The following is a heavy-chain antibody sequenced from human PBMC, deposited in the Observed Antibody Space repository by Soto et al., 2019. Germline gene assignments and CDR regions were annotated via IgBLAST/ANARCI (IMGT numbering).Heavy chain of an antibody. D-gene: IGHD2-8*01. CDR1: AGSISTINYY. CDR2: ISYSGGN. V-gene: IGHV4-31*03. J-gene: IGHJ3*01. CDR3: ARSAQWDGFDP. Sequence: QVQLQESGPGLVRPSQTLSLTCTVSAGSISTINYYWSWIRQHPEKGLEWIGYISYSGGNFYHSSLKGRVTISLDTSKKQFSLTLTSVTAADTAVYYCARSAQWDGFDPWGQGTMVTVSS.